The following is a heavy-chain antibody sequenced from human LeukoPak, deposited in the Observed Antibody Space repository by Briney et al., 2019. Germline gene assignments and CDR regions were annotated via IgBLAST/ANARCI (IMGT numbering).Heavy chain of an antibody. Sequence: GGSLRLSCAASGFTVSSNYMSWVRQAPGKGLEWVSVIYSGGSTYYADSVKGRFTISRDNSKNTLYLQMNSLRAEDTAVYYGAREDILTGLEYWGKGTLVTFSS. D-gene: IGHD3-9*01. J-gene: IGHJ4*02. CDR2: IYSGGST. CDR1: GFTVSSNY. V-gene: IGHV3-53*01. CDR3: AREDILTGLEY.